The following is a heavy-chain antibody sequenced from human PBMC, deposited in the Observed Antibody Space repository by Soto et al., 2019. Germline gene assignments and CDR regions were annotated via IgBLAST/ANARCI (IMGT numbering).Heavy chain of an antibody. V-gene: IGHV2-5*02. CDR1: GFSLSTSEVG. CDR3: AWVTELYIVFDY. D-gene: IGHD5-18*01. CDR2: IYWDDDK. Sequence: QITLKESGPALVKPTETLTLTCSFSGFSLSTSEVGVGWIRQPPGKALEWLALIYWDDDKRYNPRPSNRLTVTKDTSKNQVVLSLTNIAAADTATYYCAWVTELYIVFDYWGQGTLVTVSS. J-gene: IGHJ4*02.